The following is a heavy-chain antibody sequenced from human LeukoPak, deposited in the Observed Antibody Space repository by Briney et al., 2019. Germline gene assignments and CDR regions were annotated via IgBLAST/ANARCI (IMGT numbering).Heavy chain of an antibody. J-gene: IGHJ4*02. Sequence: ASVKVSCKASGYTFTSYYMHWVRQAPGQGLEWMGIINPSGGSTSYAQKFQGRVTMTRDTSTSTVYMELSSLRSEDTAVYYCARETNYYDSSGPHLIDYWGQGTLVTVSS. CDR1: GYTFTSYY. CDR2: INPSGGST. CDR3: ARETNYYDSSGPHLIDY. V-gene: IGHV1-46*01. D-gene: IGHD3-22*01.